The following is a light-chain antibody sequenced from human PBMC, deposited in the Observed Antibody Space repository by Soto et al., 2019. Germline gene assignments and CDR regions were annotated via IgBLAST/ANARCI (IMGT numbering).Light chain of an antibody. Sequence: EIVLTQSPATLSLSPGERATLSCRASPSVPNYLAWYQQKPGQAPRLLIYGAFNRATGIPARFSGSGSGADFTLTISRLEPEDFAVYYCQQCGSSPWTFGQGTKVDI. CDR3: QQCGSSPWT. J-gene: IGKJ1*01. CDR1: PSVPNY. CDR2: GAF. V-gene: IGKV3-20*01.